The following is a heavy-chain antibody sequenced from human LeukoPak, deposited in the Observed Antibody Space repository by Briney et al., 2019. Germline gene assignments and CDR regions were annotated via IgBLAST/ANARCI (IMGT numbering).Heavy chain of an antibody. CDR1: GFTFSSYG. D-gene: IGHD3-10*01. CDR3: AREYGSGVDWFDP. J-gene: IGHJ5*02. V-gene: IGHV3-30*03. Sequence: GGSLRLSCAASGFTFSSYGMHWVRQAPGKGLEWVAVISYDGSNKYYADSVKGRFTISRDNSKNTLYLQMDSLRAEDTAVYYCAREYGSGVDWFDPWGQGTLVTVSS. CDR2: ISYDGSNK.